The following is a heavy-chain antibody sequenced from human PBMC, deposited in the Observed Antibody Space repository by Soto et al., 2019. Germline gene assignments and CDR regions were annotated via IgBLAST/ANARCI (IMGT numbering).Heavy chain of an antibody. J-gene: IGHJ4*02. CDR3: ARERFYYGSSGYDYWDY. Sequence: GGSLRLSCAASGFTFSSYSMNWVRQAPGKGLEWVSYISSNSGTMYYADSVKGRFTISRDNAKNSLYLQMNSLRAEDTAVYYCARERFYYGSSGYDYWDYWGQGTLVTVSS. V-gene: IGHV3-48*01. CDR2: ISSNSGTM. D-gene: IGHD3-22*01. CDR1: GFTFSSYS.